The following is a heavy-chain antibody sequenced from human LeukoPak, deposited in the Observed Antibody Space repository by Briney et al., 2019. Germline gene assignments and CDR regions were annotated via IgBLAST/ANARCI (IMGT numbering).Heavy chain of an antibody. CDR2: TYFRSKWYN. CDR1: GDSVSSNSDA. V-gene: IGHV6-1*01. Sequence: SQTLSLTCAISGDSVSSNSDAWNWIRQSPSRGLEWLGRTYFRSKWYNDYAVSVKSRITIKPDTSKNQFSLQLNSVTPEDTAVYYCARSGFELETNWFDPWGQGTLVTVSS. J-gene: IGHJ5*02. D-gene: IGHD1-1*01. CDR3: ARSGFELETNWFDP.